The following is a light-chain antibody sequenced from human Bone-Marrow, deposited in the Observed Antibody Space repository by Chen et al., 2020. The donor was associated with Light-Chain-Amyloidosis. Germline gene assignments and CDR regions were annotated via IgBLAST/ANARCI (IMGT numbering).Light chain of an antibody. V-gene: IGKV3-11*01. CDR3: QQRSNWPPIT. CDR1: QSVSSH. CDR2: DAS. J-gene: IGKJ5*01. Sequence: EIVLTQSPATLSLSPGERATLSCRASQSVSSHLAWYQQKPGQAPRLLIYDASNRATGIPARFSGSGSGTEVTLTISSLEPEEFEVDYGQQRSNWPPITFGQGTLLEIQ.